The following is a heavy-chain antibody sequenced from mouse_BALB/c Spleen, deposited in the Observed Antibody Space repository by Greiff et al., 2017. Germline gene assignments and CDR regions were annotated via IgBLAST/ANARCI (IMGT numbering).Heavy chain of an antibody. J-gene: IGHJ4*01. CDR2: INPYNDGT. V-gene: IGHV1-14*01. CDR3: ARGGNYKSYAMDY. Sequence: VQLKESGPELVKPGASVKMSCKASGYTFTSYVMHWVKQKPGQGLEWIGYINPYNDGTKYNEKFKGKATLTSDKSSSTAYMELSSLTSEDSAVYYCARGGNYKSYAMDYWGQGTSVTVSS. CDR1: GYTFTSYV. D-gene: IGHD2-1*01.